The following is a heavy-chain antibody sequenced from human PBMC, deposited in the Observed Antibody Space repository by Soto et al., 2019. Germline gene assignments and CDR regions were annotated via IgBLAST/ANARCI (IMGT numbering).Heavy chain of an antibody. V-gene: IGHV1-46*03. CDR3: AKVAVAKGYYYGMDV. D-gene: IGHD6-19*01. CDR1: GYTFTSYY. CDR2: INPSGGST. J-gene: IGHJ6*02. Sequence: ASVKVYCKASGYTFTSYYMHLVRQAPGQGLEWMGIINPSGGSTSYAQKFQGRVTMTRDTSTSTVYMELSSLRSEDTAVYYCAKVAVAKGYYYGMDVWGQGTTVTVSS.